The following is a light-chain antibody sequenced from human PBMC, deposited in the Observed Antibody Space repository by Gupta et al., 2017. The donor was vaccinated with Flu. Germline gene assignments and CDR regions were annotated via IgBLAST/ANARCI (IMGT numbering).Light chain of an antibody. Sequence: DVVMTQSPLSLPVTLGQPASISCRSSQSLVASDGNTYLNWFQQRPGQSPRRLIYMVSNRDSGVPDRFSGSGSGTDFTLKSSRVEAEDVGLYYCMQGTHWLTFGGGTKVEIK. CDR3: MQGTHWLT. J-gene: IGKJ4*01. V-gene: IGKV2-30*01. CDR1: QSLVASDGNTY. CDR2: MVS.